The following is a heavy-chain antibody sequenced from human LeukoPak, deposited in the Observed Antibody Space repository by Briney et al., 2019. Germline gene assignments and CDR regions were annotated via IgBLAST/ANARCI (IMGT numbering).Heavy chain of an antibody. J-gene: IGHJ6*03. V-gene: IGHV4-34*01. Sequence: PSETLSLTCAVYGGSFSGYYWSWIRQPPGKGLEWIGEINHSGSTNYNPSLKSRVTISVDTSKNQFSLKLSSVTAADTAVYYCARDGVVVPAAIRYYYYYMVVWGKGTTVTVSS. D-gene: IGHD2-2*01. CDR3: ARDGVVVPAAIRYYYYYMVV. CDR2: INHSGST. CDR1: GGSFSGYY.